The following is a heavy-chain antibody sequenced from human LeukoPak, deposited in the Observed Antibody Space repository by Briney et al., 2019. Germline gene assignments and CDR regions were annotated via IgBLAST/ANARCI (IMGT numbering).Heavy chain of an antibody. D-gene: IGHD3-3*01. Sequence: PSETLSLTCAVYGGSFSDYYWSWIRQPAGKGLEWIGHIYTSGSTNYNPSLKSRVTISVDTSKNQFSLKLSSVTAADTAVYYCAREGYDSLWGQGTLVTVSS. CDR3: AREGYDSL. CDR2: IYTSGST. CDR1: GGSFSDYY. V-gene: IGHV4-4*07. J-gene: IGHJ4*02.